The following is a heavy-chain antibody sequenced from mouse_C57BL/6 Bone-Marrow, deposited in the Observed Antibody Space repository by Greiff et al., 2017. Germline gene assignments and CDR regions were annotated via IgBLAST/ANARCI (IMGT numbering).Heavy chain of an antibody. CDR2: INPNYGTT. CDR3: ARLGVITTVVGHWYFDV. Sequence: EVQLQQSGPELVKPGASVKISCKASGYSFTDYNMNWVKQSNGKSLEWIGVINPNYGTTSYNQKFEGKATLTVDQSSSTAYMQLNSLTSEDSAVYYCARLGVITTVVGHWYFDVWGTGTTVTVSS. CDR1: GYSFTDYN. V-gene: IGHV1-39*01. D-gene: IGHD1-1*01. J-gene: IGHJ1*03.